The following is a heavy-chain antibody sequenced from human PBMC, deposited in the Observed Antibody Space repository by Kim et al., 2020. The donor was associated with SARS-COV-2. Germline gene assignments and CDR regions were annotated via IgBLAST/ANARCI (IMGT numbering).Heavy chain of an antibody. Sequence: APVKGRFTISRDDTKNTLYLQMTSLKTEDTAVYYCTTAGGSYLDRLNFDYWGQGTLVTVSS. D-gene: IGHD1-26*01. J-gene: IGHJ4*02. CDR3: TTAGGSYLDRLNFDY. V-gene: IGHV3-15*01.